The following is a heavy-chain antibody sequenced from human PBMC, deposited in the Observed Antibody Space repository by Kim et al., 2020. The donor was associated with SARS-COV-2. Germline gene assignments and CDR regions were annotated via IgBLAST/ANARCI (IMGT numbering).Heavy chain of an antibody. CDR2: IYYSGST. J-gene: IGHJ2*01. Sequence: SETLSLTCTVSGGSISSSSYYWGWIRQPPGKGLEWIGSIYYSGSTYYNPSLKSRVTISVDTSKNQFSLKLSSVTAADTAVYYCARPKSNWYFDLWGRGTLVTVSS. CDR3: ARPKSNWYFDL. CDR1: GGSISSSSYY. V-gene: IGHV4-39*01.